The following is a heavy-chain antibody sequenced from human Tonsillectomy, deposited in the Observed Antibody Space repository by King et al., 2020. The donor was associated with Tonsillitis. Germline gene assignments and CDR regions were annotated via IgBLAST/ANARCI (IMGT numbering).Heavy chain of an antibody. J-gene: IGHJ4*02. V-gene: IGHV1-18*01. CDR1: GYTFINYG. Sequence: QLVQSGAEVKKPGASVKVSCKASGYTFINYGISWVRQAPRQGLEWMGWISAYNGNTKYAQDLQGRVTMTTDTSTSTAYMELRSLRSDDTAVYYCARAGSGVATTRGGFDYWGQGTLVTVSS. D-gene: IGHD5-12*01. CDR3: ARAGSGVATTRGGFDY. CDR2: ISAYNGNT.